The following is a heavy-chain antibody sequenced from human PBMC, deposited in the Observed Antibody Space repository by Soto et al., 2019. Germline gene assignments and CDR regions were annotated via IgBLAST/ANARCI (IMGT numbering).Heavy chain of an antibody. D-gene: IGHD2-15*01. CDR1: GYTFTSYA. Sequence: GASVKVSCKASGYTFTSYAMHWVRQAPGQRLEWMGWINAGNGNTKYSQKFQGRVTITRDTSASTAYMELSSLRSEDTAVYYCARGRDEACSGGSCYKPIDPWGRGTLVTVSS. V-gene: IGHV1-3*01. CDR3: ARGRDEACSGGSCYKPIDP. J-gene: IGHJ5*02. CDR2: INAGNGNT.